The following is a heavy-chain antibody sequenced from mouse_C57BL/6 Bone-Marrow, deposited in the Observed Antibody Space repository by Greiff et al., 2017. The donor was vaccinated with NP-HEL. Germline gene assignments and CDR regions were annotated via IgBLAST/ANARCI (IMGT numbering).Heavy chain of an antibody. CDR1: GYTFTDYE. Sequence: QVHVKQSGAELVRPGASVTLSCKASGYTFTDYEMHWVKQTPVHGLEWIGAIDPETGGTAYNQKFKGKAILTADKSSSTAYMELRSLTSEDSAVYYCTRGRKNYYGSSLFAYWGQGTLVTVSA. CDR3: TRGRKNYYGSSLFAY. J-gene: IGHJ3*01. D-gene: IGHD1-1*01. CDR2: IDPETGGT. V-gene: IGHV1-15*01.